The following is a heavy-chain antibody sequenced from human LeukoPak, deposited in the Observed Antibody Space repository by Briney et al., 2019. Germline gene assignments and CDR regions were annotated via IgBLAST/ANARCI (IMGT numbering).Heavy chain of an antibody. Sequence: GGSLRLSCAASGFTFSSYAMSWVRQAPGKGLEWVSALSGSGVSTYYADSVRGRFTISRDNAKNSLYLQMNSLRAEDTAVYYCARDFPQPYDILTGYYRGGNWFDPWGQGTLVTVSS. V-gene: IGHV3-23*01. J-gene: IGHJ5*02. CDR2: LSGSGVST. CDR1: GFTFSSYA. CDR3: ARDFPQPYDILTGYYRGGNWFDP. D-gene: IGHD3-9*01.